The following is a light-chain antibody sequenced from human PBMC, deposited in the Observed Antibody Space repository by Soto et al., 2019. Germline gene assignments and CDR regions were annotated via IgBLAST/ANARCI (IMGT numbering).Light chain of an antibody. CDR1: QDTSSY. J-gene: IGKJ1*01. CDR3: QQLNSYPWT. CDR2: AAS. Sequence: IQLTQSPSSLSASVGDRVTITCRASQDTSSYLAWYQQEPGKAPKLLIYAASTLQSGVPSRFSGSGSGTDFTLTISNLQPEDFATYYCQQLNSYPWTFGQGTKVEF. V-gene: IGKV1-9*01.